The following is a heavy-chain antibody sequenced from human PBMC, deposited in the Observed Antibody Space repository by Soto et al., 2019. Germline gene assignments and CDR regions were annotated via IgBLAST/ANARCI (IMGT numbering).Heavy chain of an antibody. CDR3: AKATRGGAATLIRDY. D-gene: IGHD6-13*01. V-gene: IGHV3-23*01. J-gene: IGHJ4*02. Sequence: GGSLRLSCAASGFTFSSYSMSWVRQAPGKGLEWVSAISGSGGSTYYADSVKGRFTISRDNSKNTLYLQMNSLRADDTAVYYCAKATRGGAATLIRDYWGQGTLVTVSS. CDR2: ISGSGGST. CDR1: GFTFSSYS.